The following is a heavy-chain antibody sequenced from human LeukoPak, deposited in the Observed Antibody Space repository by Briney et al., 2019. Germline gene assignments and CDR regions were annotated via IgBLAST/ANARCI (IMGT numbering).Heavy chain of an antibody. CDR2: INAGNGNT. J-gene: IGHJ6*02. Sequence: GASVKVSCKASGYTFNSYAMHWVRQAPGRRLEWMGWINAGNGNTKYSQKFQGRVTITRDTSASTAYMELSSLRSEDTAVYYCARSYLDYGMDVWGQGTTVTVSS. CDR3: ARSYLDYGMDV. D-gene: IGHD2-2*02. V-gene: IGHV1-3*01. CDR1: GYTFNSYA.